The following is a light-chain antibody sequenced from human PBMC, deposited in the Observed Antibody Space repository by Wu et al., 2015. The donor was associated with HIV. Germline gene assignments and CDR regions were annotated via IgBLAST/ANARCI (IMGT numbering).Light chain of an antibody. CDR1: QSVSSSY. CDR3: QQYDSSLWT. Sequence: EIVLTQSPGTLSLSPGERATLSCRASQSVSSSYLAWYQQKPGQAPRLIIYAASRRASGIPQRFSGSGSGTDFTLTISRLEPEDLAVYYCQQYDSSLWTFGQGTKVEIK. J-gene: IGKJ1*01. V-gene: IGKV3-20*01. CDR2: AAS.